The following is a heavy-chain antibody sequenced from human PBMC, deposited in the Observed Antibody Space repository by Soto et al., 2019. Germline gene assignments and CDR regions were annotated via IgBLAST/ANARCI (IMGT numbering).Heavy chain of an antibody. CDR3: ARTYYDILTGYIPGFDY. CDR2: IYYSGST. CDR1: GGSISSGGYY. J-gene: IGHJ4*02. D-gene: IGHD3-9*01. V-gene: IGHV4-31*03. Sequence: PSETLSLTCTVSGGSISSGGYYWSWIRQHPGKGLEWIGYIYYSGSTYYNPSLKSRVTISVDTSKNQFSLKLSSVTAADTAVYYCARTYYDILTGYIPGFDYWGQGTLVTVSS.